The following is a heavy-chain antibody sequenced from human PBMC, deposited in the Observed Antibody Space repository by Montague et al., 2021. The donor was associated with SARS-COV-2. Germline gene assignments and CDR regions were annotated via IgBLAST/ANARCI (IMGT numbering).Heavy chain of an antibody. CDR1: GGSVTSSDYY. CDR2: IYNTGRT. V-gene: IGHV4-61*08. D-gene: IGHD2-2*01. CDR3: ATEMPAYDVFDI. Sequence: SETLSLTCTVSGGSVTSSDYYWTWIRQPPGKGLEWIGYIYNTGRTNYNPSLKSRVTISMDTSKNQFSLKVDSVSAADTAVYYCATEMPAYDVFDIWGKGTMVTVSS. J-gene: IGHJ3*02.